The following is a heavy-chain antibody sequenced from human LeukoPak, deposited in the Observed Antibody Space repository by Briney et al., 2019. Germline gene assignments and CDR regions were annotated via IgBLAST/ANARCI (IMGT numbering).Heavy chain of an antibody. CDR1: GFTVSNNY. V-gene: IGHV3-53*01. CDR2: IYSGGST. D-gene: IGHD3-22*01. CDR3: AKVNEYYYDSSGFSDY. Sequence: GGSLRLSCAASGFTVSNNYMSWVRQAPGKGLEWVSVIYSGGSTYYADSVKGRFTISRDNSKNTLYLQMNSLRAEDTAVYYCAKVNEYYYDSSGFSDYWGQGTLVTVSS. J-gene: IGHJ4*02.